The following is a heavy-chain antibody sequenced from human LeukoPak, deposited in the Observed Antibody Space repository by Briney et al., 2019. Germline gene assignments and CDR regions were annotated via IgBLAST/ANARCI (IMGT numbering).Heavy chain of an antibody. J-gene: IGHJ6*02. CDR2: IYSGGST. Sequence: GGSLRLSCAASGFTVSSNYMSWVRQAPGKGLEWVSVIYSGGSTYYADSVKGRFTISRDNSKNTLYLQMNSLRAEDTAVYYCARAGRDGYNPYYYYGMDVWGQGTTVTVSS. V-gene: IGHV3-66*01. CDR1: GFTVSSNY. D-gene: IGHD5-24*01. CDR3: ARAGRDGYNPYYYYGMDV.